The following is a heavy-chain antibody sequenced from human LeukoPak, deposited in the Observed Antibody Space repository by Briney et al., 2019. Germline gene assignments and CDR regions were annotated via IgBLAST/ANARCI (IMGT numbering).Heavy chain of an antibody. Sequence: PSETLSLTCAVYGGSFSGYYWSWIRQPPGKGLEWIGEINHGGSTNYNPSLKSRVTISVDTSKNQFSLKLSSVTAADTAVYYCARGNELGWGQGTLVTVSS. CDR3: ARGNELG. J-gene: IGHJ4*02. CDR2: INHGGST. V-gene: IGHV4-34*01. D-gene: IGHD1-1*01. CDR1: GGSFSGYY.